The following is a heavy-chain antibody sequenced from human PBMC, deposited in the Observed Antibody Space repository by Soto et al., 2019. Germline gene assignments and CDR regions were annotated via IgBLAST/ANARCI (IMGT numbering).Heavy chain of an antibody. J-gene: IGHJ6*02. D-gene: IGHD6-13*01. CDR1: GFTFSSYG. CDR2: IWYDGSNK. CDR3: ARNSREYYGMDV. Sequence: PGGSLRLSCAASGFTFSSYGMHWVRQAPGKGLEWVAVIWYDGSNKYYADSVKGRFTISRDNSKNTLYLQMNSLRAEDTAVYYCARNSREYYGMDVWGQGTTVTVSS. V-gene: IGHV3-33*01.